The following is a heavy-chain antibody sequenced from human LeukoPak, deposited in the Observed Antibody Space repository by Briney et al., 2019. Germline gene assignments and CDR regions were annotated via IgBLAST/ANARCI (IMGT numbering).Heavy chain of an antibody. CDR3: ARVWGRSGYYQYYFDY. CDR1: GGSISSYY. CDR2: IYTGGST. V-gene: IGHV4-4*07. D-gene: IGHD3-3*01. J-gene: IGHJ4*02. Sequence: SETLSLTCSVSGGSISSYYWSWIRQPAGKGLEWIGRIYTGGSTNYNPSLKSRVTISVDTSKNQFSLKLSSVTAADTAVYYCARVWGRSGYYQYYFDYWGQGTLVTVSS.